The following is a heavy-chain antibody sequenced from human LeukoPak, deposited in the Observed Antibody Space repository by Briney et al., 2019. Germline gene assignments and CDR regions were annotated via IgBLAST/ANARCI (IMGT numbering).Heavy chain of an antibody. V-gene: IGHV3-66*01. CDR2: IYSGGNT. J-gene: IGHJ4*02. CDR1: GFTVSGKY. CDR3: AACRDGYNWLDY. Sequence: GGSLRLSCAASGFTVSGKYMSWVRQAPGKGLEWVSVIYSGGNTYYADSVRGRFTTSRDNSKNTLSLQMNSLRAEDTAVYYCAACRDGYNWLDYWGQGTLVTVSS. D-gene: IGHD5-24*01.